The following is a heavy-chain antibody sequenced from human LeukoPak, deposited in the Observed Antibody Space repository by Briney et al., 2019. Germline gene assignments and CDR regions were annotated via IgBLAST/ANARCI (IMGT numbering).Heavy chain of an antibody. D-gene: IGHD3-22*01. J-gene: IGHJ4*02. CDR3: ARVKGYYYDSSGYHMRHFDY. CDR2: INHSGST. Sequence: SETLSLTCAVYGGSFSGYYWSWIRQLPGKGLEWIGEINHSGSTNYNPSLKSRVTISVDTSKNQFSLKLSSVTAADTAVYYCARVKGYYYDSSGYHMRHFDYWGQGTLVTVSS. CDR1: GGSFSGYY. V-gene: IGHV4-34*01.